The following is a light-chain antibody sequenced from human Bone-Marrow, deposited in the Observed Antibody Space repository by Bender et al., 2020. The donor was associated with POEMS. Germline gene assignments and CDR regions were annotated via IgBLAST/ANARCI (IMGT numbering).Light chain of an antibody. CDR1: SSDVGAYNL. CDR3: SSYTTSSTHYV. CDR2: GVS. J-gene: IGLJ1*01. Sequence: QSALTQPASVSGSPGQSITISCTGASSDVGAYNLVSWYQQHPGKAPKFIIYGVSNRPSGVPDRFSGSKSGNTASLTISGLQAEDEADYYCSSYTTSSTHYVFGSGTKVTVL. V-gene: IGLV2-14*02.